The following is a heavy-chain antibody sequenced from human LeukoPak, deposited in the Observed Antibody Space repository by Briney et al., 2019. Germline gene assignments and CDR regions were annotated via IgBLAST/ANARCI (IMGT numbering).Heavy chain of an antibody. Sequence: SGTLSLTCTLSGGSISTYYWSGVRQPPGKGLEWIGYIYYTGSTDYNPSLKSRVTMSVDTSKNQCSLTLSSVTAADTAVYYCARIAAAGTGYYYYYYMDVWGKGTTVTISS. CDR1: GGSISTYY. J-gene: IGHJ6*03. CDR2: IYYTGST. CDR3: ARIAAAGTGYYYYYYMDV. D-gene: IGHD6-13*01. V-gene: IGHV4-59*12.